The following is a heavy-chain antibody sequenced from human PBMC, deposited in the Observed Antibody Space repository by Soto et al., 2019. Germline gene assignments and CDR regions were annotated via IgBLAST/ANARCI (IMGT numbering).Heavy chain of an antibody. V-gene: IGHV3-30*18. CDR1: RFTFSSYG. D-gene: IGHD3-3*01. CDR2: ISYDGSNK. CDR3: AKGGVRLFPYYYYGMDV. J-gene: IGHJ6*02. Sequence: QVQLVESGGGVVQPGRSLRLSCAASRFTFSSYGMHWVRQAPGKGLEWVAVISYDGSNKYYADSVKGRFTISRDNSKNKLYLQMNSLRAEDTAVYYCAKGGVRLFPYYYYGMDVWGQGTTVTVSS.